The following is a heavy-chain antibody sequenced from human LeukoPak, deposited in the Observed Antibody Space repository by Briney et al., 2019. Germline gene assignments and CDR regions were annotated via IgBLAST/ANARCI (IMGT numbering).Heavy chain of an antibody. CDR3: AREAVAGKSYWYFDL. D-gene: IGHD6-19*01. CDR1: GYTFTGYY. J-gene: IGHJ2*01. V-gene: IGHV1-2*06. CDR2: INPNSGGT. Sequence: ASVKVSCKASGYTFTGYYMHWVRQAPGQGLEWMGRINPNSGGTNYAQKFQGRVTMTRDTAISTAYREQSRVRSDDTAVYYCAREAVAGKSYWYFDLWGRGTLVTVSS.